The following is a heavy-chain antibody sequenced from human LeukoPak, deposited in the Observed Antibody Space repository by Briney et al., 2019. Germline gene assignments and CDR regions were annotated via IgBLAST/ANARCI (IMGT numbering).Heavy chain of an antibody. CDR1: GFTFSNAW. V-gene: IGHV3-15*01. CDR3: TTGTYDFWSGYYFDY. D-gene: IGHD3-3*01. CDR2: IKSKTDGGTT. J-gene: IGHJ4*02. Sequence: GGSLRPSCAASGFTFSNAWMSWVRQAPGKGLEWVGRIKSKTDGGTTDYAAPVKGRFTISRDDSKNTLYLQMNSLKTEDTAVYYCTTGTYDFWSGYYFDYWGQGTLVTVSS.